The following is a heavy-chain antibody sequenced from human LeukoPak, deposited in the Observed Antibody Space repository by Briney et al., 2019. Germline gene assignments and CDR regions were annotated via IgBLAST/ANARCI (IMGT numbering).Heavy chain of an antibody. CDR1: GFTFSSYG. CDR2: ISYDGSNK. Sequence: GGSLRLSCAASGFTFSSYGMHWVRQAPGKVLEWVAVISYDGSNKYYADSVKGRFTISRDNSKNTLYLQMNSLRAEDTAVYYCAKDGVYCSSTSCYEDYFDYWGQGTLVTVSS. D-gene: IGHD2-2*01. V-gene: IGHV3-30*18. CDR3: AKDGVYCSSTSCYEDYFDY. J-gene: IGHJ4*02.